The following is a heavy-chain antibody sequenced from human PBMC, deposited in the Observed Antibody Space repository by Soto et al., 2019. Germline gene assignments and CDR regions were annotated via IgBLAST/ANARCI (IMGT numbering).Heavy chain of an antibody. Sequence: SETLSLTCAVYGGSFSSSSYYWGWIRQPPGKGLEWIGSIYYTGSTNYNPSLKSRVTMSVDTSKNQFSLNLTSLTAADTAIYYCARANWYSEYWGQGTLVTVSS. CDR1: GGSFSSSSYY. V-gene: IGHV4-39*07. CDR3: ARANWYSEY. J-gene: IGHJ4*02. D-gene: IGHD2-8*01. CDR2: IYYTGST.